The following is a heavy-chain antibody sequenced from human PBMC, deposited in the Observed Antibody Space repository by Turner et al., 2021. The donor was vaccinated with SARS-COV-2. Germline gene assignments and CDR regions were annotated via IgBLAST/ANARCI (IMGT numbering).Heavy chain of an antibody. D-gene: IGHD2-15*01. CDR1: GGSFSGYY. CDR2: IHPSVTT. J-gene: IGHJ4*02. CDR3: AKGDDSRKSGLL. Sequence: QVQLQQWGAGLVKLSETLSLTCAVYGGSFSGYYWTWIRQPPEKGLEWIGEIHPSVTTYHNPSLKGRVTMSVDTSKNQFYLKVSSVTAADTAVYYCAKGDDSRKSGLLWGQGTLVTVSS. V-gene: IGHV4-34*02.